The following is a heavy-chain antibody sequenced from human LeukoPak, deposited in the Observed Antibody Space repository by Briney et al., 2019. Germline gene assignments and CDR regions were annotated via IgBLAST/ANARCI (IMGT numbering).Heavy chain of an antibody. V-gene: IGHV4-59*01. D-gene: IGHD4-17*01. CDR1: GGSISSYY. J-gene: IGHJ6*02. Sequence: SETLSLTCTVSGGSISSYYWSWIRQPPGKGLEWIGYIYYTGTTNYNPSLRSRVTISVDTSRNQFSLRLSSVTAADAAVYYCAREDPQTTVPEGMDVWGHGTTVIVSS. CDR2: IYYTGTT. CDR3: AREDPQTTVPEGMDV.